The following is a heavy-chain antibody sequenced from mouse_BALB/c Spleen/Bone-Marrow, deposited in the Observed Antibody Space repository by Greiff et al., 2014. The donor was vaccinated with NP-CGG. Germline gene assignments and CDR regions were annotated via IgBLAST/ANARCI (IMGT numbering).Heavy chain of an antibody. J-gene: IGHJ3*01. D-gene: IGHD1-1*02. V-gene: IGHV1-4*02. CDR1: GYTFSTYT. CDR3: ARKVDGSYGPLFAY. Sequence: VQLQQSAAELARPGASVKMSCKASGYTFSTYTMHWVKQRPGQGLEWIGYINPSSGYTEYSQKFKDKTTLTADKSSGTAYMQLSSLTSEDSAVYYCARKVDGSYGPLFAYWGQGTLVTVSA. CDR2: INPSSGYT.